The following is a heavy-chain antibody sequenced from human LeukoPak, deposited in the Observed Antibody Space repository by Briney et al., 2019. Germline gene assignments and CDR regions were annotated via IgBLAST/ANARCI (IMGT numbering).Heavy chain of an antibody. Sequence: PGGSLRLSCAASRFTFSSYAMSWVRQAPGKGLEWVSAISGSGGSTYYADSVKGRFTISRDNSKNTLYLQMNSLRAEDTAVYYCASCSTSCYRYGMDVWGQGTTVTVSS. CDR3: ASCSTSCYRYGMDV. D-gene: IGHD2-2*01. J-gene: IGHJ6*02. CDR2: ISGSGGST. CDR1: RFTFSSYA. V-gene: IGHV3-23*01.